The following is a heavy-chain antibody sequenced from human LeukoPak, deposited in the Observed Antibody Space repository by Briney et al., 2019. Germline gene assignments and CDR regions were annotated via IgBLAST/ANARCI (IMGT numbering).Heavy chain of an antibody. CDR2: MNPNSGNT. J-gene: IGHJ6*02. CDR3: ARQYYYDSSGYHIYYYGMDV. Sequence: GASVKVSCKASGYTSTSYDINWVRQATGQGLEWMGWMNPNSGNTGYAQKFQGRVTMTRNTSISTAYMELSSLRSEDTAVYYCARQYYYDSSGYHIYYYGMDVWGQGTTVTVSS. V-gene: IGHV1-8*01. CDR1: GYTSTSYD. D-gene: IGHD3-22*01.